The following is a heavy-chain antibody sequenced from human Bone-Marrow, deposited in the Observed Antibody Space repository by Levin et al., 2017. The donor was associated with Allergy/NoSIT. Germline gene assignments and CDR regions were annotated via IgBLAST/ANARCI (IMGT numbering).Heavy chain of an antibody. CDR3: ARHVSTTKVWQQLAGVDFDF. Sequence: SETLSLMCTVSGGSIESSFFWAWIRQPPGKGLEWIVSIHYGGKIYYNPSLNNRVSVSVDTAQNQISLRLNSVTAADTAVYYCARHVSTTKVWQQLAGVDFDFWGQGTLVTVSS. CDR1: GGSIESSFF. CDR2: IHYGGKI. D-gene: IGHD6-13*01. J-gene: IGHJ4*02. V-gene: IGHV4-39*01.